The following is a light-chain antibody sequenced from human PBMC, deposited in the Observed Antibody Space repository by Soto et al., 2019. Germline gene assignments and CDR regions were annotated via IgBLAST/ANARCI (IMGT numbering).Light chain of an antibody. V-gene: IGKV3-11*01. CDR3: QQRSNLPL. J-gene: IGKJ2*01. CDR2: DAS. CDR1: QSVSSY. Sequence: EIVLTQSPATLSLSPGERATLSCRASQSVSSYLAWYQQKPGQAPRLLIYDASNRATGIPARFSGSGSGTDFTLTISNLQPEDFAVYYCQQRSNLPLFGQGTKLQIK.